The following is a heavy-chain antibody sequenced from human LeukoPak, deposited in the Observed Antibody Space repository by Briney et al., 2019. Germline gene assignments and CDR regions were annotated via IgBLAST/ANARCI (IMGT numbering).Heavy chain of an antibody. V-gene: IGHV4-34*01. J-gene: IGHJ2*01. CDR1: GGSFSGYY. Sequence: SETLPLTCAVYGGSFSGYYWSWIRQPPGKGLEWIGEINHSGSTNYNPSLKSRVTMSVDTSTNQFSLNLSSVTAADTAVYYCARAAQNLERIAVAGTSEWRANWYFDLWGRGTLVTVSA. D-gene: IGHD6-19*01. CDR2: INHSGST. CDR3: ARAAQNLERIAVAGTSEWRANWYFDL.